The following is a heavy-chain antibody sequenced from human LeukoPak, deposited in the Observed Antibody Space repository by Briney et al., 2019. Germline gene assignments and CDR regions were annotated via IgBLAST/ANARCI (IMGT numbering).Heavy chain of an antibody. CDR3: ARSYSSSWYGHYYYCYMDV. D-gene: IGHD6-13*01. Sequence: PSETLSLTCTVSGGSISSYYWSWIRQPPGKGLEWIGYIYYSGSTNYNPSLKSRVTMSVDTSKNQFSLKLSSVTAADTAVYYCARSYSSSWYGHYYYCYMDVWGKGTTVTISS. J-gene: IGHJ6*03. V-gene: IGHV4-59*12. CDR1: GGSISSYY. CDR2: IYYSGST.